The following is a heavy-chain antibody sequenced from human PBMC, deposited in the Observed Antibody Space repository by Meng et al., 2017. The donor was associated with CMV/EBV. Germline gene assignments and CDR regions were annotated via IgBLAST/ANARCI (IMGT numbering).Heavy chain of an antibody. D-gene: IGHD2-2*01. CDR3: ARGPSIVVVHNWFDP. J-gene: IGHJ5*02. Sequence: SGYTFTSYYIHWVRQAPGQGLEWMGIINPSGGSTSYAQKFQGRVTMTRDTSTSTVYMELSSLRSEDTAVYYCARGPSIVVVHNWFDPWGQGTLVTVSS. V-gene: IGHV1-46*01. CDR1: GYTFTSYY. CDR2: INPSGGST.